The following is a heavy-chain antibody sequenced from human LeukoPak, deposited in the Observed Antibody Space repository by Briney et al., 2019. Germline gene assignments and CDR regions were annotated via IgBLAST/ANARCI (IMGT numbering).Heavy chain of an antibody. CDR1: GGSISSYY. D-gene: IGHD6-25*01. CDR3: ARQGGGFWYFDL. J-gene: IGHJ2*01. CDR2: IYYSGST. V-gene: IGHV4-59*08. Sequence: SETLSLTCPVSGGSISSYYWSWIRQPAGKGLEWIGYIYYSGSTNYNPSLKSRVTISVDTSKNQFSLKLSSVTAADTAVYYCARQGGGFWYFDLWGRGTLVTVSS.